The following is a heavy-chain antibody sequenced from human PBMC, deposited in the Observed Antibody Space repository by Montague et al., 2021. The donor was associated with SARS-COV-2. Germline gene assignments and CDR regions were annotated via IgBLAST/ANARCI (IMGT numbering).Heavy chain of an antibody. CDR1: GFTFSSYA. J-gene: IGHJ5*02. CDR3: ARGGSVLRWFGELFA. Sequence: SLRLSCAASGFTFSSYAMHWVRQAPGKGLEWVAVISYDGSNKYYADSVKGRFTISRDNSKNTLYLQMNSLRAEDTAVYYCARGGSVLRWFGELFAWGQGTLVTVSS. CDR2: ISYDGSNK. V-gene: IGHV3-30*04. D-gene: IGHD3-10*01.